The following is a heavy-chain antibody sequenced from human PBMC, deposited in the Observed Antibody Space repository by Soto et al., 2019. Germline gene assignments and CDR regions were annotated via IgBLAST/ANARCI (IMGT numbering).Heavy chain of an antibody. CDR1: GGSFRGDA. CDR2: IIPIFGTA. J-gene: IGHJ5*02. V-gene: IGHV1-69*13. D-gene: IGHD4-17*01. CDR3: ESVGGTDTAVDCFDP. Sequence: PVQCAWRGVGGSFRGDAVTCGRQAPGQGLEWMGGIIPIFGTANYAQKFQGRVTITADESTSTAYMELSSLRSEDTAVYYCESVGGTDTAVDCFDPWGQGTLVTGS.